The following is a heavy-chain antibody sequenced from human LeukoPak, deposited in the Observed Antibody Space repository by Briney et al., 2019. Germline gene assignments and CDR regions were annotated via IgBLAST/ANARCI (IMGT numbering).Heavy chain of an antibody. V-gene: IGHV1-2*02. D-gene: IGHD3-22*01. CDR2: INPNSGGT. CDR3: ATDTGASSGYYLYYFDY. J-gene: IGHJ4*02. Sequence: GASVKVSCKASGYTFTGYYMHWVRQAPGQGLEWMGWINPNSGGTNYAQKFQGRVTMTEDTSTDTAYMELSSLRSEDTAVYYCATDTGASSGYYLYYFDYWGQGTLVTVSS. CDR1: GYTFTGYY.